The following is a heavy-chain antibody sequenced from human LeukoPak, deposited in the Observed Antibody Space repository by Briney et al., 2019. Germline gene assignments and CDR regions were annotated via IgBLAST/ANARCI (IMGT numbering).Heavy chain of an antibody. CDR2: ISGSGGST. CDR1: GFTFSSYA. D-gene: IGHD6-19*01. J-gene: IGHJ3*02. V-gene: IGHV3-23*01. Sequence: GGSLRLSCAASGFTFSSYAMRWVRQAPGKGLEWVSAISGSGGSTYYADSVKGRFTISRDNSKNTLYLQMNSLRAADTAVYYCAKAAVAGTHAFDIWGQGTMVTVSS. CDR3: AKAAVAGTHAFDI.